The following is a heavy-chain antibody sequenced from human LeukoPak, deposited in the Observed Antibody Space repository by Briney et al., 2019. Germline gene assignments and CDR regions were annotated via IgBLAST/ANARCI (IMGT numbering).Heavy chain of an antibody. CDR2: ISATDGST. CDR1: GFTFASYA. V-gene: IGHV3-23*01. D-gene: IGHD2-2*01. J-gene: IGHJ5*02. CDR3: VACSSASCYGDRFDP. Sequence: GGSLRLSCAASGFTFASYAMTWVRQAPGKGLEWFSSISATDGSTYYADSVRGRFTISRHNSKNTLFLQMNSLRAEDTALYYCVACSSASCYGDRFDPWGQGTLVTVSS.